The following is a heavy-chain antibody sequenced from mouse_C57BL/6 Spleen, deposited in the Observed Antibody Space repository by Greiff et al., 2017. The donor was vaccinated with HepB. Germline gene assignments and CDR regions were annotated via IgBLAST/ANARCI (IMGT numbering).Heavy chain of an antibody. Sequence: VKLVESGPELVKPGASVKISCKASGYAFSSSWMNWVKQRPGKGLEWIGRIYPGDGDTNYNGKFKGKATLTADKSSSTAYMQLSSLTSEDSAVYFCARSFITTVAYFDYWGQGTTLTVSS. D-gene: IGHD1-1*01. V-gene: IGHV1-82*01. J-gene: IGHJ2*01. CDR3: ARSFITTVAYFDY. CDR2: IYPGDGDT. CDR1: GYAFSSSW.